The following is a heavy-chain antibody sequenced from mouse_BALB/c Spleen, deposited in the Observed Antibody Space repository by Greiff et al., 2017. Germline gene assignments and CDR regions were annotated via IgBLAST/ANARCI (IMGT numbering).Heavy chain of an antibody. V-gene: IGHV7-3*02. J-gene: IGHJ2*01. Sequence: EVKVEESGGGLVQPGGSLRLSCATSGFTFTDYYMSWVRQPPGKALEWLGFIRNKANGYTTEYSASVKGRFTISRDNSQSILYLQMNTLRAEGSATYYCARDTGYSYYFDYWGQGTTLTVSS. CDR2: IRNKANGYTT. D-gene: IGHD2-3*01. CDR3: ARDTGYSYYFDY. CDR1: GFTFTDYY.